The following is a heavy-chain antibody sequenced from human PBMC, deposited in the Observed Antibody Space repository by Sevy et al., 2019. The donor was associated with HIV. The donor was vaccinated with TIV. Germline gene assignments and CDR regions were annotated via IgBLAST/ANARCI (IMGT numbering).Heavy chain of an antibody. J-gene: IGHJ4*02. D-gene: IGHD6-6*01. Sequence: GGSLRLSCAASGFTFRSYAINWVRQAPGKGLEWVSAISGSGGSTYYADSVKGRFTISRDNSKNTLYLQMNSLRAEDTAVYYCAKDRLKYSSSLAGYWGQGTLVTVSS. CDR1: GFTFRSYA. CDR3: AKDRLKYSSSLAGY. V-gene: IGHV3-23*01. CDR2: ISGSGGST.